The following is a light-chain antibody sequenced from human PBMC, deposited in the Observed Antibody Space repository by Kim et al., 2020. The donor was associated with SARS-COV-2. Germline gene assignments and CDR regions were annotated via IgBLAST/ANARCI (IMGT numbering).Light chain of an antibody. J-gene: IGKJ1*01. V-gene: IGKV3-20*01. CDR3: QQYGSPPRT. Sequence: EIVLPQSPGTLSLSPGDAATLSCRASQTITNRYLAWYQQKPGQAPRLLIYGASSRATGIPDRFSGSGSGTDFTLTISRLEPEDFGVYYCQQYGSPPRTFGQGTKVDIK. CDR2: GAS. CDR1: QTITNRY.